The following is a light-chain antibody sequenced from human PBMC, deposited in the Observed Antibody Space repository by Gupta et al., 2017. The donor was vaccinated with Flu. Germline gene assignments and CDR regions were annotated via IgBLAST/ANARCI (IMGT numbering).Light chain of an antibody. V-gene: IGLV3-10*01. CDR3: YSTDSSGNHSGV. Sequence: QTTRTTCAGDALGRNYAYCYQQKSDHAPVLLICEDNKRPAGIPEIFSGSSSGTMATLTISGAQVEEEADYYCYSTDSSGNHSGVFGGGTKLTVL. CDR2: EDN. CDR1: ALGRNY. J-gene: IGLJ3*02.